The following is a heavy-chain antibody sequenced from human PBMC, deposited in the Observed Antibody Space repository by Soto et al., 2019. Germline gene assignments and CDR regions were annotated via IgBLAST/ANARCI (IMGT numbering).Heavy chain of an antibody. CDR2: ISGSGHGT. CDR3: AKSLAYCGSDCYPYFEY. V-gene: IGHV3-23*01. Sequence: GGSLRLSFAASGFTFSSYAMTWVRQAPGKGLEWVSAISGSGHGTYYADSVKGRFTITRDNSKNTVYLQMNSLRAEDTAVYYCAKSLAYCGSDCYPYFEYWGQGALVTVSS. D-gene: IGHD2-21*02. J-gene: IGHJ4*02. CDR1: GFTFSSYA.